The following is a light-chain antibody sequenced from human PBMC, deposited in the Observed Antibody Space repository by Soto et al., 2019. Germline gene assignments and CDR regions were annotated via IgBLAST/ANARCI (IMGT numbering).Light chain of an antibody. CDR2: GTS. J-gene: IGKJ5*01. Sequence: EIVLTQCPGTLSLSQGERATLSCRTSQSVPRSYLAWYQQKPGQAPRLLIYGTSSRATGIPDRFSGSGSGTDFTLTISRLEPEDFAVFYCQQYGSSITFGQGTRPEIK. V-gene: IGKV3-20*01. CDR1: QSVPRSY. CDR3: QQYGSSIT.